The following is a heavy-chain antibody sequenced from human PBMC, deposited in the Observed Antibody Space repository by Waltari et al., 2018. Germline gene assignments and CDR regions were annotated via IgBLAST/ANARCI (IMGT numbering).Heavy chain of an antibody. J-gene: IGHJ4*02. CDR2: FYSDGRT. D-gene: IGHD4-4*01. V-gene: IGHV3-53*02. Sequence: EVQLVETGGGLIQPGGSLRLSCAASGFIVSANHMNWVRQAPWKGLEWVSVFYSDGRTFYADSVKGRFSMSRDNSKNTLYLQMSSLRAEDTAVYYCARDVGGDGYSLCDYWGQGTLVTVSS. CDR1: GFIVSANH. CDR3: ARDVGGDGYSLCDY.